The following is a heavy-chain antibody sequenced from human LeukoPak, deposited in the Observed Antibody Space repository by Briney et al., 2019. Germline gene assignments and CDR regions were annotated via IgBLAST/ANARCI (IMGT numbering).Heavy chain of an antibody. CDR3: ARVGDYDFWSGYGEFDY. Sequence: SVKVSCKASGGTFSSYAISWVRQAPGQGLEWMGGIIPIFGTANYAQKFQGRVTITADESTSTAYMELSSLRSEDTAVYYCARVGDYDFWSGYGEFDYWGQGTLVTVSS. CDR1: GGTFSSYA. V-gene: IGHV1-69*13. D-gene: IGHD3-3*01. J-gene: IGHJ4*02. CDR2: IIPIFGTA.